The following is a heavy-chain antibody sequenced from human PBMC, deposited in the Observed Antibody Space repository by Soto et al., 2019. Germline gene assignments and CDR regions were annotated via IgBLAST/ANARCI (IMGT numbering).Heavy chain of an antibody. D-gene: IGHD3-10*01. V-gene: IGHV3-48*01. CDR1: GFTFSTYS. Sequence: PGGSLRLSCTASGFTFSTYSMNWVRQAPGKGLEWVSYVSSGGTILYYADSVKGRFTISRDNAENSLYLQLDSLRAEDTAVYFCARDASGTYYFDYWGQGTLVTVSS. J-gene: IGHJ4*02. CDR3: ARDASGTYYFDY. CDR2: VSSGGTIL.